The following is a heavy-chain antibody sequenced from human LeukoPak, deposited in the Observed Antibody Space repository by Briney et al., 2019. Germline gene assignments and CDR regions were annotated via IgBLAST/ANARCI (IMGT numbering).Heavy chain of an antibody. Sequence: GESLKISCKGSGYSFTSYWIGWVRQMPGKGLEWMGIIYPGDSDTRYSPSFQGQVTISADKSISTAYLQWSSLRASDTAMYYCARHLGDSSAYYRLLDFWGQGTLVTVSS. V-gene: IGHV5-51*01. D-gene: IGHD3-22*01. CDR2: IYPGDSDT. CDR3: ARHLGDSSAYYRLLDF. J-gene: IGHJ4*02. CDR1: GYSFTSYW.